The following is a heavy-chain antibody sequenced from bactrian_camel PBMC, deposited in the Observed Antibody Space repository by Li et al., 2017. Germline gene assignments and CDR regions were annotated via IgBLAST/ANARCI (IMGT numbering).Heavy chain of an antibody. D-gene: IGHD1*01. J-gene: IGHJ4*01. Sequence: HVQLVESGGGSVQAGVSLRLSCQAAEFHFEKSDMGWFRRAPGKEPEGVAYIDGIGNTAYTDSVKGRFTISKDNAKNTLYLQMNSLKPEDTAMYYCAADEMGCIENVYRGQGTQVTVS. CDR2: IDGIGNT. CDR3: AADEMGCIENVY. V-gene: IGHV3S60*01. CDR1: EFHFEKSD.